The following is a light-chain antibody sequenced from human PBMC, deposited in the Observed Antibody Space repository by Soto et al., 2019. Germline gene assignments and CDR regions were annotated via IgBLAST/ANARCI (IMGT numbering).Light chain of an antibody. CDR3: SSNGGRNNAFV. Sequence: QSALTQPPSASGSPGQSVTISCTGTSSDVGGYNCVSWYQQHPGKAPKLIISEVSKRPSGVPDRFSGSKSGNTASLTVSGLQAEDEADYYCSSNGGRNNAFVVGTGTKLTV. J-gene: IGLJ1*01. CDR1: SSDVGGYNC. V-gene: IGLV2-8*01. CDR2: EVS.